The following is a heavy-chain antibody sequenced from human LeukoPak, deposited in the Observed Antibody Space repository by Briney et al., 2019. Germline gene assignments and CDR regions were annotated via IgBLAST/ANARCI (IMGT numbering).Heavy chain of an antibody. CDR2: ISGSDGST. CDR1: GFTSSGFW. V-gene: IGHV3-23*01. Sequence: PGGSLRLSCAASGFTSSGFWMSWVRQAPGKGLEWVSTISGSDGSTYYADSVKGRFTISRDSSKNTLYLQMNSLRVEDTAIYYCAKGRGYCTGGSCYSDYWGQGTLVTVSS. D-gene: IGHD2-15*01. J-gene: IGHJ4*02. CDR3: AKGRGYCTGGSCYSDY.